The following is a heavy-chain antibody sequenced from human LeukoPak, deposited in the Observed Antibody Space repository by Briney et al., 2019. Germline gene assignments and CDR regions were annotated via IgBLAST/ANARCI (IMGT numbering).Heavy chain of an antibody. Sequence: SVKVSCKASGGTFSSYAISWVRQAPGQGLEWMGRIIPILGIANYAQKFQGRVTITADKSTSTAYMELSSLRSEDTAVYYRARAFRPYYDILTGYYYYGMDVWGQGTTVTVSS. CDR1: GGTFSSYA. CDR2: IIPILGIA. J-gene: IGHJ6*02. CDR3: ARAFRPYYDILTGYYYYGMDV. V-gene: IGHV1-69*04. D-gene: IGHD3-9*01.